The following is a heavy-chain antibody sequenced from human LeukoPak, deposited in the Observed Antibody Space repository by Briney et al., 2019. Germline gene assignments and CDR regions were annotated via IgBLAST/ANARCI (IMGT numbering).Heavy chain of an antibody. V-gene: IGHV3-23*01. CDR3: AKDSASSGYDFDY. Sequence: GGSLRLSCAAPGFTFRSYAMSWVRQAPGKGLEWASAISGSGGSTYYADSVKGRFTISRDNSKNTLYLQMNSLRAEDTAVYYCAKDSASSGYDFDYWGQGTLVTVSS. CDR2: ISGSGGST. J-gene: IGHJ4*02. D-gene: IGHD3-22*01. CDR1: GFTFRSYA.